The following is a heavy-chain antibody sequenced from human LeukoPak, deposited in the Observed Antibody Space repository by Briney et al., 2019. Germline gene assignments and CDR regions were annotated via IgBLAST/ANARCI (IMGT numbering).Heavy chain of an antibody. V-gene: IGHV4-34*01. J-gene: IGHJ6*03. Sequence: SETLSLTCAVYGGSFSGYYWSWIRQPPGKGLEWIGEINHSGSTNYNPSLKSRVTISVDTSKNQFSLKLSSVTAADTAVYYCATLNSSSWYSYYYYMDVWGKGTTVTVSS. CDR2: INHSGST. D-gene: IGHD6-13*01. CDR3: ATLNSSSWYSYYYYMDV. CDR1: GGSFSGYY.